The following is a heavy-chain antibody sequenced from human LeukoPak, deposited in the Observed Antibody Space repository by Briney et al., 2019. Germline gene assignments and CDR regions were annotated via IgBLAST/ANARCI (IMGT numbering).Heavy chain of an antibody. V-gene: IGHV4-39*01. CDR2: IYYSGST. D-gene: IGHD3-10*01. CDR1: GGSISSSSYY. J-gene: IGHJ4*02. CDR3: ARHTDYYGSGSYCFDY. Sequence: SETLSLTCTVSGGSISSSSYYWGWIRQPPGKGLEWIGSIYYSGSTYYNPSLKSRVTISVDTSKNQFSLKLSSVTAADTAVYYCARHTDYYGSGSYCFDYWGQGTLVTVSS.